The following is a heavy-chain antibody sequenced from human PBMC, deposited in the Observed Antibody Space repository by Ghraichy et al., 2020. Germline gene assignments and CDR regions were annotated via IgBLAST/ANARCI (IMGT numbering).Heavy chain of an antibody. J-gene: IGHJ6*02. CDR1: GYSFTSYW. CDR2: IYPGDSDT. CDR3: ARRGDRITIFGVAIDYYYYGMDV. Sequence: GESLNISCKGSGYSFTSYWIGWVRQMPGKGLEWMGIIYPGDSDTRYSPSFQGQVTISADKSISTAYLQWSSLKASDTAMYYCARRGDRITIFGVAIDYYYYGMDVWGQGTTVTVSS. V-gene: IGHV5-51*01. D-gene: IGHD3-3*01.